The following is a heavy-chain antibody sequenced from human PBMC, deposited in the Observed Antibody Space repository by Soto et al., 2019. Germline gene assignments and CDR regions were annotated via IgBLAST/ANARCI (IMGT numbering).Heavy chain of an antibody. D-gene: IGHD2-15*01. CDR2: ISAYNGNT. CDR1: GYTFTSYG. J-gene: IGHJ3*02. Sequence: QVQLVQSGAEVKKPGASVKVSCKASGYTFTSYGISWVRQAPGQGLEWMGWISAYNGNTNYAQKLQGRVTMTTDTSTRTAYMELRSLRSDDTAVYYCARVRATYCSGGSCYSEDDAFDIWGQGTMVTVSS. V-gene: IGHV1-18*01. CDR3: ARVRATYCSGGSCYSEDDAFDI.